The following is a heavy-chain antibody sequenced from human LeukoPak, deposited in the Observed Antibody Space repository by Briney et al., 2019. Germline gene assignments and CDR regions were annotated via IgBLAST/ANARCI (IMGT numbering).Heavy chain of an antibody. CDR1: GFTFSTYA. Sequence: PGGSLRLSCSASGFTFSTYAMSWVRQPPGKGLEWVSAIRGSGDSTYYVESVKGRFTISRDNSKNTLYLQMNSLRAEDTAVYYCAKRFRGTSGLYYFDSWGQGTLVTVSS. D-gene: IGHD2/OR15-2a*01. V-gene: IGHV3-23*01. J-gene: IGHJ4*02. CDR3: AKRFRGTSGLYYFDS. CDR2: IRGSGDST.